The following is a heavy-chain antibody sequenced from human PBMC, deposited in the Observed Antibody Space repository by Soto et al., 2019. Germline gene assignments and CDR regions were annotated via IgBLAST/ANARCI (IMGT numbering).Heavy chain of an antibody. J-gene: IGHJ4*02. CDR3: ARGSGIVALPGELEDVNYDY. CDR2: INESGST. D-gene: IGHD1-1*01. CDR1: GQSFSGHS. Sequence: QVQLQQWGAGLVKPSETLSLSCAVYGQSFSGHSWAWIRQPPGKGLEWIGEINESGSTYYNPSRNNRVTISTDTSKKQCSLKVSPVGAADTAAYFCARGSGIVALPGELEDVNYDYWGQGTLVNVSS. V-gene: IGHV4-34*01.